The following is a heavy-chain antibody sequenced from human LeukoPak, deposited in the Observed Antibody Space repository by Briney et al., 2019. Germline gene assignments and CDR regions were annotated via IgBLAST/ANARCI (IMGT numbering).Heavy chain of an antibody. CDR3: ARHEVGYCSSPSCYGGNWHDP. J-gene: IGHJ5*02. D-gene: IGHD2-2*01. CDR1: GGSVSSSSYY. CDR2: VYFSGTT. Sequence: SETLSLTCTVSGGSVSSSSYYWGWIRQPLGKGLEWIGSVYFSGTTYYNPSLKSRVTISVDTSKNQFSLKLNSVTAADTAVYYCARHEVGYCSSPSCYGGNWHDPWGQGTLVTVSS. V-gene: IGHV4-39*01.